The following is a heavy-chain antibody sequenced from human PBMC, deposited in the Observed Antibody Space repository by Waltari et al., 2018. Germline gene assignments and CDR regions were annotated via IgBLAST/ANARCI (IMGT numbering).Heavy chain of an antibody. Sequence: HVQLVQSGAEVKKPGASVKISCKTSEYTFTSSYVHWVRQAPGQGLEWMGIINPSGGSTIYAQKFQGRVTMTRDTSTSTVYMELSSLRSEDAAVYYCASDTGALWMDVWGQGTTVTVSS. D-gene: IGHD2-21*01. J-gene: IGHJ6*02. V-gene: IGHV1-46*01. CDR2: INPSGGST. CDR1: EYTFTSSY. CDR3: ASDTGALWMDV.